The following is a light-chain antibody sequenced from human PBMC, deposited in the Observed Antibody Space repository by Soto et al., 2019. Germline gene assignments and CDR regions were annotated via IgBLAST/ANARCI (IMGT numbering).Light chain of an antibody. Sequence: QSVLTQHASVSGSPGQSITISCTGTSSDVGGYNYVSWHQQHPGRAPKLIISGVSNRPSGVSNRFSGSKSGNTASLTISGLQAEDEADYYCSSYTNIRTLLFGGGTKLTVL. CDR3: SSYTNIRTLL. V-gene: IGLV2-14*01. CDR1: SSDVGGYNY. J-gene: IGLJ3*02. CDR2: GVS.